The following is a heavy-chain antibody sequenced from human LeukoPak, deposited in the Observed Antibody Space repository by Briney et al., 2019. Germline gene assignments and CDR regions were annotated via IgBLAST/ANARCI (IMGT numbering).Heavy chain of an antibody. CDR1: GGSFSGYY. CDR3: ARGPPSNYFDY. Sequence: PSETLSLTCAVYGGSFSGYYWSWIRQPPGKGLEWIGEINHSGSTNYNPSLKSRVTISVDTSKNQFSLKLSSVTAADTAVYYCARGPPSNYFDYWGQGTLVTVSS. CDR2: INHSGST. J-gene: IGHJ4*02. V-gene: IGHV4-34*01.